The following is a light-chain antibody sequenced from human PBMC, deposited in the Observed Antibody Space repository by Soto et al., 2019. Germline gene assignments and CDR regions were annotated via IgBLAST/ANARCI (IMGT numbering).Light chain of an antibody. CDR2: AAS. Sequence: DIQLTQSPSFLSASVGDRVTITCRASQGISTYLAWYQQKPGKAPKILIYAASTLQSGVPARFSGSGSGTEFTLTISSLQPEDFATYYCLQLNSYPRSFGQGTRLEIK. J-gene: IGKJ2*01. V-gene: IGKV1-9*01. CDR3: LQLNSYPRS. CDR1: QGISTY.